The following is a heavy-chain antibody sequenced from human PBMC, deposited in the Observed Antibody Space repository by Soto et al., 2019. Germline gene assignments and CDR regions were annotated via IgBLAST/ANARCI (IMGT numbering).Heavy chain of an antibody. CDR1: GGSISGYY. CDR3: ARYGSGSYSFVY. Sequence: PSETLSLTCTVSGGSISGYYWSWIRQPPGKGLEWIGYVWHSGSTNYNPSLKSRVTISVDTSKNQFSLKLSSMTAEDTAVYSCARYGSGSYSFVYWGQGTLVTVSS. V-gene: IGHV4-59*08. CDR2: VWHSGST. D-gene: IGHD3-10*01. J-gene: IGHJ4*02.